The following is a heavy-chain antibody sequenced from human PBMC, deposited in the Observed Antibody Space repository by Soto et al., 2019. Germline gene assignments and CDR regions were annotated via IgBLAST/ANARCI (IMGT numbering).Heavy chain of an antibody. Sequence: GGSLRLSCAASGFTFSSYGMHWVRQAPGKGLEWVAIISYDGNKKYYADSVKGRFTITRDNSKNTLYLQMNSLRAEDTAIYFCAKDTGDCSRTNCNPGNSWLGPWGQGALVTVSS. CDR2: ISYDGNKK. J-gene: IGHJ5*02. CDR1: GFTFSSYG. CDR3: AKDTGDCSRTNCNPGNSWLGP. V-gene: IGHV3-30*18. D-gene: IGHD2-2*01.